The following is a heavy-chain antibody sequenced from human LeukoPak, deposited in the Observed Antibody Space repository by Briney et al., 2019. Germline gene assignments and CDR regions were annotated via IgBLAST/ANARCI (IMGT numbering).Heavy chain of an antibody. CDR1: GGSFSGYY. J-gene: IGHJ4*02. CDR3: ARDLGYGGNSGIGY. D-gene: IGHD4-23*01. V-gene: IGHV4-34*01. CDR2: INHSGST. Sequence: SETLSLTCAVYGGSFSGYYWSWIRQPPGKGLEWIGEINHSGSTNYNPSLKSRVTISVDTSKNQFSLKLSSVTAADTAVYYCARDLGYGGNSGIGYWGQGTLVTVSS.